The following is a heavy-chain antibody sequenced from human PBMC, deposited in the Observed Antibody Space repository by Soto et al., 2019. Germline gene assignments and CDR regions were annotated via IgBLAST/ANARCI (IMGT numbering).Heavy chain of an antibody. V-gene: IGHV1-69*02. CDR1: GGTFSTYT. D-gene: IGHD2-2*01. Sequence: QVHLEQSGAEVKKPGSSVKVSCKAAGGTFSTYTLIWVRQAPGQGLEWMGRIIPMLTVTNSAQKFQDRVTVTADKSTSTAFMELTSLTSDDTAVYYCSIGSWSAETFDVWGQGTMVTVSS. J-gene: IGHJ3*01. CDR2: IIPMLTVT. CDR3: SIGSWSAETFDV.